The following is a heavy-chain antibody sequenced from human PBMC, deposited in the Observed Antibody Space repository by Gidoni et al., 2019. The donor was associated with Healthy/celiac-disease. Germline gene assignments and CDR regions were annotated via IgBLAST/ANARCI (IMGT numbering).Heavy chain of an antibody. J-gene: IGHJ4*02. CDR3: AKRGIGYSSSWLGY. CDR1: GLTFSSSA. D-gene: IGHD6-13*01. CDR2: ISGSGGST. V-gene: IGHV3-23*01. Sequence: EVQLLESGGGLVQTGGSLSLSCAASGLTFSSSAMSWVRQAPGKGLEWVSAISGSGGSTYYADSVKGRFTISRDNSKNTLYLQMNSLRAEDTAVYYCAKRGIGYSSSWLGYWGQGTLVTVSS.